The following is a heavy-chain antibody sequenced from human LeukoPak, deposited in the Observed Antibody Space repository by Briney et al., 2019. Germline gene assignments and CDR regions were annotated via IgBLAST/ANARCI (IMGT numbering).Heavy chain of an antibody. J-gene: IGHJ4*02. CDR1: GFTFSHYW. CDR3: AREQWLVLGPLNY. V-gene: IGHV3-7*01. Sequence: GGSLRLSCAASGFTFSHYWMSWVRQAPGKGLEWVANIKQDGRETYYVDSLKGRFTISRDNAKNSLYLQMNSLRAEDTAVYYCAREQWLVLGPLNYWGQGALVTVSS. D-gene: IGHD6-19*01. CDR2: IKQDGRET.